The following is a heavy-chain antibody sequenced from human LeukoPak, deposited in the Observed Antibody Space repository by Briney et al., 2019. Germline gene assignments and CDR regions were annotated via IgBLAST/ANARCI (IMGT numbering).Heavy chain of an antibody. D-gene: IGHD3-9*01. Sequence: GGSLRLSCAASGFTFSSYWMSWVRQAPGKGLEWVANIKQDGSEKYYVDSVKGRFTISRDNAKNSLYLQMNSLRAEDTAVYYCARDTGDGVDWFGQDYWGQGTLVTVSS. CDR1: GFTFSSYW. J-gene: IGHJ4*02. CDR3: ARDTGDGVDWFGQDY. CDR2: IKQDGSEK. V-gene: IGHV3-7*01.